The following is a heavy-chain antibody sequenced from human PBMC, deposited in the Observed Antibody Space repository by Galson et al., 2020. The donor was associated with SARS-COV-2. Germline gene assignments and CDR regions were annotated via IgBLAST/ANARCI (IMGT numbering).Heavy chain of an antibody. CDR1: GYSFTSYW. CDR3: ARRPGLWFGELLGGWFDP. CDR2: IYPGDSDT. V-gene: IGHV5-51*01. Sequence: GESLKISCKGSGYSFTSYWIGWVRQMPGKGLEWMGIIYPGDSDTRYSPSFQGQVTISADKSISTAYLQWSSLKASDTAMYYCARRPGLWFGELLGGWFDPWGQGTLVTVSS. D-gene: IGHD3-10*01. J-gene: IGHJ5*02.